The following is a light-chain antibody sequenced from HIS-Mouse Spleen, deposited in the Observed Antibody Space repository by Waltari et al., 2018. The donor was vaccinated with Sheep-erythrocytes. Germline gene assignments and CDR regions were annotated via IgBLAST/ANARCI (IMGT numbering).Light chain of an antibody. CDR3: QAWDSSTAV. CDR1: KLGDKY. V-gene: IGLV3-1*01. CDR2: QDS. Sequence: SYELTQPPSVSVSPGQTASITCPGDKLGDKYACWYQQKPGQSPVLVIYQDSKRPSGIPERLSGSNAGNTATLTISGTKAMDEADYYCQAWDSSTAVFGGGTKLTVL. J-gene: IGLJ2*01.